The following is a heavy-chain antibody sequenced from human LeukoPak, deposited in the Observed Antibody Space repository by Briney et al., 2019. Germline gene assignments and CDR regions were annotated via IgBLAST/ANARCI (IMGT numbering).Heavy chain of an antibody. D-gene: IGHD4-23*01. CDR2: ITHDGDT. V-gene: IGHV4-34*01. J-gene: IGHJ3*02. CDR3: ARVGRMTTVVIRAFDI. CDR1: GGSFSGYN. Sequence: SETLSCTCAVYGGSFSGYNWSWIHQPPGKGVERGREITHDGDTKYNPSLQSRVTISVDTSKNQFPLKLSSVTAADTAVYYCARVGRMTTVVIRAFDIWGQGTMVTVSS.